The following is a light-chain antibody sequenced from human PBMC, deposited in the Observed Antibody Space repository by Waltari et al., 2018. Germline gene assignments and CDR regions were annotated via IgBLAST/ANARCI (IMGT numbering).Light chain of an antibody. CDR2: DAS. Sequence: EIVLTQSPATLSLSPGERATLSCRASQIVSSYLAWYQRKPGQAPRLLIYDASNRATGIPAMFSGSGAGTDFTLTISSLGPEEFAVYYCQQRRNWPPEGLTFGGGTKVEIK. J-gene: IGKJ4*01. V-gene: IGKV3-11*01. CDR3: QQRRNWPPEGLT. CDR1: QIVSSY.